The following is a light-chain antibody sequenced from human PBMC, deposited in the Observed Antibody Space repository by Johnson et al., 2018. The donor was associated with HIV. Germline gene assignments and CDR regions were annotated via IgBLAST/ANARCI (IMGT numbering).Light chain of an antibody. CDR2: ENN. CDR1: SSNIGNNY. V-gene: IGLV1-51*02. J-gene: IGLJ1*01. CDR3: GTWDSSLNAYV. Sequence: QSVLTQPPSVSAAPGQKVTISCSGSSSNIGNNYVSWYQQLPGTAPKLLICENNKRPSGIPDRFSGSKSGTSATLGITGLQTGDEADYYSGTWDSSLNAYVFGTGTKVTVL.